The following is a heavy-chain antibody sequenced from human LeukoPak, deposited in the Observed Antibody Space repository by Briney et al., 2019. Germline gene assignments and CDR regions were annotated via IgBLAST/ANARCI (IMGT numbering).Heavy chain of an antibody. D-gene: IGHD6-13*01. CDR1: GFTFSSYG. V-gene: IGHV3-33*06. CDR3: AKHLSGSWSPFDY. J-gene: IGHJ4*02. Sequence: GGSLRLSCAASGFTFSSYGMHWVRQAPGKGLEWVAVIWYDGSNKYYADSVKGRFTISRDNSKNTLYLQMNSLRAEDTAVYYCAKHLSGSWSPFDYWGQGTLVTVSS. CDR2: IWYDGSNK.